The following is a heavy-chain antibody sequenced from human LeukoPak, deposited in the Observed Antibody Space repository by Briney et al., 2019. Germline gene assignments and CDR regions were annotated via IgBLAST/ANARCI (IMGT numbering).Heavy chain of an antibody. Sequence: GESLKISCKGSGYTFTSYWIAWVRQMPGKGLEWMGIIYPGDSHSTYSPSFKGQVTISADKSISTAYLQWSTLKASDTAMYYCARRSYGDYMSFDYWDQGTLVTVSS. V-gene: IGHV5-51*01. CDR2: IYPGDSHS. D-gene: IGHD4-17*01. J-gene: IGHJ4*02. CDR3: ARRSYGDYMSFDY. CDR1: GYTFTSYW.